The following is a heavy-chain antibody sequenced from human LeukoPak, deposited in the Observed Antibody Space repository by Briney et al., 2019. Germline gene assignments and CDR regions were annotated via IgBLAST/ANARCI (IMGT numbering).Heavy chain of an antibody. CDR3: ARAPAHLAAAGGDFDY. CDR2: IYYSGST. J-gene: IGHJ4*02. V-gene: IGHV4-39*01. Sequence: SETLSLTCTVSGGSISSSSYYWGWIRQPPGKGLEWIGSIYYSGSTYYNPSLKSRVTISVDTSKNQFSLKLSSVTAADTTLYYSARAPAHLAAAGGDFDYWGQGTLVTVSS. CDR1: GGSISSSSYY. D-gene: IGHD6-13*01.